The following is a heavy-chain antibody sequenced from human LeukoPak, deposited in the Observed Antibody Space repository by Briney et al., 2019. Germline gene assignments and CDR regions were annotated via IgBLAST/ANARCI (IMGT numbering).Heavy chain of an antibody. J-gene: IGHJ3*02. Sequence: SVKVSFTASGGTFSSYAISWVRQAPGQGLEWMGGIIPIFGTANYAQKFQGRVTITADESTSTAYMELSSLRSEDTAVYYCARDRVVVAATFAFDIWGQGTMVTVSS. CDR2: IIPIFGTA. V-gene: IGHV1-69*13. D-gene: IGHD2-15*01. CDR3: ARDRVVVAATFAFDI. CDR1: GGTFSSYA.